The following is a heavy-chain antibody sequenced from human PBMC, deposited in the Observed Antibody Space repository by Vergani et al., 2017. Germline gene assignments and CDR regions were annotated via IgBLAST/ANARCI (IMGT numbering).Heavy chain of an antibody. Sequence: QGQLQQWGGGLLKPAETLSLTCVVSGGSFTSYHWTWIRQSPGEGLEWVGDIDHTGRPDYNPSLKSRLTMSVDKSRNQFSLTLNSVTATDTAIYFCARVNTETNGHLYYYYYMDVWGQGTAVTVS. CDR1: GGSFTSYH. D-gene: IGHD4-11*01. CDR3: ARVNTETNGHLYYYYYMDV. J-gene: IGHJ6*03. V-gene: IGHV4-34*01. CDR2: IDHTGRP.